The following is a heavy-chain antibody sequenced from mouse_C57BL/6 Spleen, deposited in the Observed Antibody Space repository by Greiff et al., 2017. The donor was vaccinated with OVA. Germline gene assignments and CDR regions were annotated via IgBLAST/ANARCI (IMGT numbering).Heavy chain of an antibody. D-gene: IGHD2-4*01. CDR3: ARHYDYHFDY. CDR1: GYSITSGYY. J-gene: IGHJ2*01. V-gene: IGHV3-6*01. CDR2: ISYDGSN. Sequence: ESGPGLVKPSQSLSLTCSVTGYSITSGYYWNWIRQFPGNKLEWMGYISYDGSNNYNPSLKNRISITRDTSKNQFFLKLNSVTTEDTATYYCARHYDYHFDYWGQGTTLTVSS.